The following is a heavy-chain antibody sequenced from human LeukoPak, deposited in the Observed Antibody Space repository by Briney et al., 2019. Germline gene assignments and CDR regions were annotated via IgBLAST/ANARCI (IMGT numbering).Heavy chain of an antibody. CDR3: ASGGADYMDV. Sequence: SETLSLTCAVSGYSISSGYYWGWIRQPPGKGLEWIGSIYHSGSTYYNPSLKSRVTISVDTSKNQFSLKLSSVTAADTAVYYCASGGADYMDVWGKGTTVTVSS. J-gene: IGHJ6*03. D-gene: IGHD3-3*01. CDR2: IYHSGST. CDR1: GYSISSGYY. V-gene: IGHV4-38-2*01.